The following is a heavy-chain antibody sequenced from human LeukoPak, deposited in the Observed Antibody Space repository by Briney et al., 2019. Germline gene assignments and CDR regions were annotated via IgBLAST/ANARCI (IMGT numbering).Heavy chain of an antibody. V-gene: IGHV1-18*04. CDR2: ISAYNGNT. J-gene: IGHJ4*02. Sequence: ASVKVSCKASGYTFTSYGISWVRQAPGQGLEWMGWISAYNGNTNYAQKLQGRVTMTTDTSTSTAYMELRSLRSGDTAVYYCARQDIVVVVADYWGQGTLVTVSS. CDR3: ARQDIVVVVADY. D-gene: IGHD2-15*01. CDR1: GYTFTSYG.